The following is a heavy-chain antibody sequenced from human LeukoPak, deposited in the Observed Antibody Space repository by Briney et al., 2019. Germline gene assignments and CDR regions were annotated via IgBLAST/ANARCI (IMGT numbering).Heavy chain of an antibody. CDR1: GFTFSSHG. V-gene: IGHV3-23*01. Sequence: GGTLRLSCAASGFTFSSHGMSWVRQAPGKGLEWVSTISGSGDNTYYADSVKGRFTISRDNSKHTLYLQMNSLRAEDTAVYYCAKVTYGSGTGEGFDYWGQGTLVTVSS. J-gene: IGHJ4*02. D-gene: IGHD3-10*01. CDR2: ISGSGDNT. CDR3: AKVTYGSGTGEGFDY.